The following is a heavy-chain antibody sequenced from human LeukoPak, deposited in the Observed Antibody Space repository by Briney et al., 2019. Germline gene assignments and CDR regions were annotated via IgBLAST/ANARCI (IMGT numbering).Heavy chain of an antibody. CDR3: AREVPVAGHYFDY. V-gene: IGHV1-69*13. Sequence: GASVKVSCKASGGTFSSYAISWVRQAPGQGLEWMGGIIPIFGTANYAQKFQGRVTITADESTSTAYMELSSLRSEDTAVYYCAREVPVAGHYFDYWGQEPLVTVPS. CDR1: GGTFSSYA. CDR2: IIPIFGTA. J-gene: IGHJ4*02. D-gene: IGHD6-19*01.